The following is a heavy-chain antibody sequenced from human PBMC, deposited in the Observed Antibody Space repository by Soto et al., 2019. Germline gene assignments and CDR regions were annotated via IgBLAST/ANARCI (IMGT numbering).Heavy chain of an antibody. D-gene: IGHD2-2*01. CDR2: IYHSGST. Sequence: PSETLSLTCTVSGDSINSYYWSWIRQPPGKRLEWIGYIYHSGSTNYNPPRRSRLTMSVDTTLEGGVVVGGPTVIDISNPLQSLPWG. CDR1: GDSINSYY. V-gene: IGHV4-59*01. CDR3: LP. J-gene: IGHJ5*02.